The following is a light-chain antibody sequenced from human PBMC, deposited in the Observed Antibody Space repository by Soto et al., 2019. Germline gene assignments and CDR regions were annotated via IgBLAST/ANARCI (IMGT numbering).Light chain of an antibody. Sequence: AIRMTQSPSSFSSSTGDRVTITCRASQGISSYLAWYQQKPGKAPKLLIYAASTSQSGVPSRFIGSGSGTDFSLTISSMQAEDVATYYCQQHYSYPHTFGQGTKVEIK. CDR1: QGISSY. CDR3: QQHYSYPHT. J-gene: IGKJ1*01. CDR2: AAS. V-gene: IGKV1-8*01.